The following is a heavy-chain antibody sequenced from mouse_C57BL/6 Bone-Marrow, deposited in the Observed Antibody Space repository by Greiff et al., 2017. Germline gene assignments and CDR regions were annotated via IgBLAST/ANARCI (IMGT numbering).Heavy chain of an antibody. CDR1: GYTFTSYW. Sequence: QVQLQQSGAELVKPGASVKLSCKASGYTFTSYWMHWVKQRPGQGLEWIGMIHPNSGSTNYNEKFKSKATLTVDKSSSTAYMQLSSLTSEDSAVYYCASPLLRFYGYYAMDYWGQGTSVTVSS. CDR3: ASPLLRFYGYYAMDY. V-gene: IGHV1-64*01. D-gene: IGHD1-1*01. CDR2: IHPNSGST. J-gene: IGHJ4*01.